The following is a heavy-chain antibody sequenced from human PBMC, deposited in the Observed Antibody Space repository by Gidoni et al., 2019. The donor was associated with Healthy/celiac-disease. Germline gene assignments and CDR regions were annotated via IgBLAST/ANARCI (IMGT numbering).Heavy chain of an antibody. J-gene: IGHJ3*02. CDR1: GFTFSSYW. CDR2: INSDGSST. CDR3: ARGGVVTPDDAFDI. V-gene: IGHV3-74*01. D-gene: IGHD2-21*02. Sequence: EVQLVESGGGLVQPGGSVRLSCAASGFTFSSYWMHWVRQAPGKGLVWVSRINSDGSSTSYADSVKGRFTISRDNAKNTLYLQMNSLRAEDTAVYYCARGGVVTPDDAFDIWGQGTMVTVSS.